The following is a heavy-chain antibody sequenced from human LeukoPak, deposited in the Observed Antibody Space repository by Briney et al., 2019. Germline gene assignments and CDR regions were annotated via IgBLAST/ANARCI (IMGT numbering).Heavy chain of an antibody. J-gene: IGHJ4*02. CDR3: ARWPGFGVLDD. D-gene: IGHD3-3*01. CDR2: INTNTGNP. CDR1: GYTFTSHA. V-gene: IGHV7-4-1*02. Sequence: ASVKVSCKASGYTFTSHAMNWVRQAPGQGLEWMGWINTNTGNPTYAQGFTGRFVFSLDTSVNTAYLQISSLKAEDSAVYYCARWPGFGVLDDWGRGTLVTVSS.